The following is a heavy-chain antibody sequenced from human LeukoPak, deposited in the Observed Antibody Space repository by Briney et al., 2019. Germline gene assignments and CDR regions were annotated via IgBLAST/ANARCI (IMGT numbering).Heavy chain of an antibody. CDR3: ARDRWELLSNSYHYCGLDV. CDR2: IKQDGSEI. V-gene: IGHV3-7*01. Sequence: GGSLRLSCAASGFTFSNYWMSWVRQAPGKGLEWVANIKQDGSEICYVDSVKGRFTISRDNAKNSLYLQMNSLRAEDTAVYYCARDRWELLSNSYHYCGLDVWGQGTTVTVSS. CDR1: GFTFSNYW. J-gene: IGHJ6*02. D-gene: IGHD2-15*01.